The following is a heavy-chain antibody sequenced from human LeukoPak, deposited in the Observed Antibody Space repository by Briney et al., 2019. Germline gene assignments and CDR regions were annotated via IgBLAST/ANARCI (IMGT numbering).Heavy chain of an antibody. D-gene: IGHD3-9*01. CDR1: GGSISSGGYS. CDR3: ARESDILTGSSGGFDI. J-gene: IGHJ3*02. Sequence: SETLSLTCAVSGGSISSGGYSWSWIRQPPGKGLEWIGYIYYSGSTYYNPSLKSRVTISVDTSKNQFSLKLSSVTAADTAVYYCARESDILTGSSGGFDIWGQGTMVTVSS. V-gene: IGHV4-30-4*07. CDR2: IYYSGST.